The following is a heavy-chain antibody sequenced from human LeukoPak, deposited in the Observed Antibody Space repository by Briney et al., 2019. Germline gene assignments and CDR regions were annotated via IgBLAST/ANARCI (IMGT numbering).Heavy chain of an antibody. V-gene: IGHV1-2*02. CDR2: INPNSGGT. J-gene: IGHJ6*03. CDR3: ASFTPYCSGGSCYRRAYYYYYMDV. D-gene: IGHD2-15*01. CDR1: GYTFTGYY. Sequence: ASVKVSCKASGYTFTGYYMHWVRQAPGQGLEWMGWINPNSGGTNYAQKFQGRVTITADESTSTAYMELSSLRSEDTAVYYCASFTPYCSGGSCYRRAYYYYYMDVWGKGTTVTISS.